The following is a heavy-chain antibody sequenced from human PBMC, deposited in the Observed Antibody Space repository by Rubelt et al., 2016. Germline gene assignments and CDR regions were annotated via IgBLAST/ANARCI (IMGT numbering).Heavy chain of an antibody. Sequence: GISWNSGSIGYADSVKGRFTISRDNSKNTLYLQMNSLRAEDTAVYYCARDQRGSYDYWGQGTLVTVSS. D-gene: IGHD1-26*01. V-gene: IGHV3-9*01. CDR2: ISWNSGSI. CDR3: ARDQRGSYDY. J-gene: IGHJ4*02.